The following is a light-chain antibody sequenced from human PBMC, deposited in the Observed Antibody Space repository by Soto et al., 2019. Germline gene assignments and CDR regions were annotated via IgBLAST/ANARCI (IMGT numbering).Light chain of an antibody. CDR2: DVS. CDR3: QQYNNRPFS. CDR1: QGVTTN. J-gene: IGKJ5*01. V-gene: IGKV3-15*01. Sequence: EIVMTQSPATLSVSPGERATLSCRAGQGVTTNFAWYQQKSGQSPRLLIYDVSIRATGVPARFSATGSETDFTLTISGLQSEDSAVYFCQQYNNRPFSFGQGTRLEIK.